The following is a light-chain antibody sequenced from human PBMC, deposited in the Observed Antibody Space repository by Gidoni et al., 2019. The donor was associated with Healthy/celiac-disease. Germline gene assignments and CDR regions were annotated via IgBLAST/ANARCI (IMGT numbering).Light chain of an antibody. V-gene: IGKV3-20*01. Sequence: EIVLTQSPGTLSLSPGERATLSCRASQSVSNSYLAWYQQKPGQAPRLLIYGASSRATGIPDRFSGSGSGTDFTLTISRLEPEDFAVYYCQQYGSSPLTFXXXTRLEIK. CDR1: QSVSNSY. CDR3: QQYGSSPLT. J-gene: IGKJ5*01. CDR2: GAS.